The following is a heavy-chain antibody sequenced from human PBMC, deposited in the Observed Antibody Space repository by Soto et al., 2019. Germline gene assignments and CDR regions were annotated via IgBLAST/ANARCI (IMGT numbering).Heavy chain of an antibody. CDR1: GFTFNSLS. V-gene: IGHV3-30*04. Sequence: QVQLVESGGGMVQPGTSLRLSCAASGFTFNSLSLHWVRQRPDKGLEWVAVISHDGRVTFYADFVKGRFTVSRYNSKNTIYLQVNSLRAEDTAVYYCAREPYGDSQYFDYWGQGTLVTVSS. CDR3: AREPYGDSQYFDY. J-gene: IGHJ4*02. D-gene: IGHD2-21*02. CDR2: ISHDGRVT.